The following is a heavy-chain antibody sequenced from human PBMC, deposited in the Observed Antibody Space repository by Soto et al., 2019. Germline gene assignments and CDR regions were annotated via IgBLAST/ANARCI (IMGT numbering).Heavy chain of an antibody. CDR2: IYYRGST. J-gene: IGHJ6*02. Sequence: QVQLQESGPGLVKPSQTLSLTCTVSGGSISSGGYYWSWIRQHPGKGLEWIGYIYYRGSTSYNPSLEIRVTISVDPSKNQFSLKLSSVTAADTAVYYCARARGRFPFYYYYGMDVWGQGTTVTVSS. D-gene: IGHD3-3*01. CDR1: GGSISSGGYY. CDR3: ARARGRFPFYYYYGMDV. V-gene: IGHV4-31*03.